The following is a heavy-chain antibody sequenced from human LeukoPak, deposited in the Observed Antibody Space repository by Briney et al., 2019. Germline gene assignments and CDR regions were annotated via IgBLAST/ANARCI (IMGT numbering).Heavy chain of an antibody. CDR2: IYPGDSDT. V-gene: IGHV5-51*01. Sequence: GESLKISCKGSQFSFTSYWIGWVRQMPGRGLEWVGIIYPGDSDTRYSPSFQGQVTISADKSISTAYLQWSSLKASDTAMYYCARQFRDSSGYYSYYFDYWGQGTLVTVSS. CDR3: ARQFRDSSGYYSYYFDY. CDR1: QFSFTSYW. J-gene: IGHJ4*02. D-gene: IGHD3-22*01.